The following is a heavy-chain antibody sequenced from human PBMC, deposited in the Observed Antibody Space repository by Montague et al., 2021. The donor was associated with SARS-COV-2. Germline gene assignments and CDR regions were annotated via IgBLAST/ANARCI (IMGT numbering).Heavy chain of an antibody. J-gene: IGHJ4*02. D-gene: IGHD3-22*01. CDR2: ISYDGNNK. V-gene: IGHV3-30*04. CDR3: ARGLASYDSGGYYFEDN. CDR1: GFTFSSYA. Sequence: SLRLSCAASGFTFSSYAMHWVRQAPGKGLEWVTVISYDGNNKYYADSVKGRFTISRDNSKNTLYLQMNSLRPEDTAVYYCARGLASYDSGGYYFEDNWGQGTLVTVAS.